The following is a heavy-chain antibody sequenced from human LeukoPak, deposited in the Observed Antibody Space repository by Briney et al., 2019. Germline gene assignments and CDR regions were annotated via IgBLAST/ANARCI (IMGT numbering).Heavy chain of an antibody. CDR1: GGSISSGGYY. J-gene: IGHJ4*02. Sequence: SETLSLTCTVSGGSISSGGYYWSWIRQHPGKGLEWIGYIYYSGSTYYNPSLKSRVTISVDTSKNQFSLKLSSVTAADTAVYYCARASDYGEIDYWGQGTLVTVSS. D-gene: IGHD4-17*01. CDR3: ARASDYGEIDY. CDR2: IYYSGST. V-gene: IGHV4-31*03.